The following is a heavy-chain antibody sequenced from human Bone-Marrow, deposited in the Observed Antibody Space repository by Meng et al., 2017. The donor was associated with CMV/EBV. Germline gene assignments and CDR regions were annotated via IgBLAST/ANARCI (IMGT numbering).Heavy chain of an antibody. D-gene: IGHD1-26*01. V-gene: IGHV3-30*02. CDR2: VQWHGGEK. CDR1: GFSFSRYG. Sequence: GESLKISCTMSGFSFSRYGIHFFRLAPGKGLAWVAYVQWHGGEKYYADSVKGRFTISRDNSENRVHLQMDSLRVDDTGVYYCANYEGVRVVGDSTDDNWDQGMPVTVSS. J-gene: IGHJ4*02. CDR3: ANYEGVRVVGDSTDDN.